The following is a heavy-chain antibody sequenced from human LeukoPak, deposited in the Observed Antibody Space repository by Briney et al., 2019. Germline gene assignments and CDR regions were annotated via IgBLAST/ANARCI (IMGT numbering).Heavy chain of an antibody. V-gene: IGHV4-59*01. D-gene: IGHD2-8*01. CDR2: IYYSGGT. CDR1: GGSIRSSY. Sequence: SETLSLTCSVSGGSIRSSYWNWIRQSPGKGLEWLGYIYYSGGTNHNPSLKGRVTLSIDMSKNQFSLRLTSVTAADTAVYYCARDSMYATNYFDPWGQGTLVTVSS. CDR3: ARDSMYATNYFDP. J-gene: IGHJ5*02.